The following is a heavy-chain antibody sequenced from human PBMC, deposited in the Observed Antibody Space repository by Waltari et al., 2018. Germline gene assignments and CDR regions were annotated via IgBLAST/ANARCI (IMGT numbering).Heavy chain of an antibody. D-gene: IGHD2-8*01. V-gene: IGHV3-33*01. CDR2: IGYDGSNK. Sequence: QVQLVESGGGVVQPGRSLRLSCAASGFTFSSYGMHWVRQAPGKGLEWVAVIGYDGSNKYYADSWKGRFTISRDNSKNTLYLQMNSLRAEDTAVYYCARGEYCTNGVCYTGPFFDYWGQGTLVTVSS. CDR3: ARGEYCTNGVCYTGPFFDY. CDR1: GFTFSSYG. J-gene: IGHJ4*02.